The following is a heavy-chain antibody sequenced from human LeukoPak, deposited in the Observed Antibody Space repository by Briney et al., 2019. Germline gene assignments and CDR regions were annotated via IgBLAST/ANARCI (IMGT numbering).Heavy chain of an antibody. Sequence: GRSLRLSCAASGFTFSSYGMHWVRQAPGKGLEWVAFIRYDGSNKYYADSVKGRFTISRDNAKNSLYLQMNSLRAEDTAVYYCARDRGSYCSSTSCYPPGYWGQGTLVTVSS. J-gene: IGHJ4*02. CDR2: IRYDGSNK. CDR1: GFTFSSYG. D-gene: IGHD2-2*01. CDR3: ARDRGSYCSSTSCYPPGY. V-gene: IGHV3-33*08.